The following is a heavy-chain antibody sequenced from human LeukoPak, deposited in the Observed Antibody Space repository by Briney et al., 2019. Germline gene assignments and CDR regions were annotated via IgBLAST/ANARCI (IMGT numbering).Heavy chain of an antibody. CDR3: ARDEDSSGWPSFDY. V-gene: IGHV3-30*03. D-gene: IGHD6-19*01. CDR2: ISYDGSNK. CDR1: GFTFSSCG. Sequence: GGPLSLSCAASGFTFSSCGMHWVRQAPGKGLEWVAVISYDGSNKYYADSVKGRFTISRDNSKNTLYLQMNRLRAEDTAVYYCARDEDSSGWPSFDYWGQGTLVTVSS. J-gene: IGHJ4*02.